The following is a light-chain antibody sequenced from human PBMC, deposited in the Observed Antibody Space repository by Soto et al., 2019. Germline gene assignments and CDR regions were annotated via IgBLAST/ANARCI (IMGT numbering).Light chain of an antibody. V-gene: IGLV4-69*01. Sequence: QPVLTQSPSASASLGASVKLTCTLSSGHSNYAIAWHQQRPEKGPRYLMKLNSDGSHSKGDGIPDRFSGSISGAERYLTSSSLQSEDEADYYCQTWGTGIQVFGGGTKLTVL. J-gene: IGLJ2*01. CDR1: SGHSNYA. CDR2: LNSDGSH. CDR3: QTWGTGIQV.